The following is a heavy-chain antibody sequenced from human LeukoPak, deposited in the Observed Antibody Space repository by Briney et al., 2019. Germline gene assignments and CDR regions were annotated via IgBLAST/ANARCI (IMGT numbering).Heavy chain of an antibody. V-gene: IGHV4-38-2*02. J-gene: IGHJ4*02. CDR3: ARDHYDSFDY. Sequence: KTSETLSLTCTVSGYSISSGYYWGWIRQPPGKGLEWIGSIYHSGSTYYNPSLKSRVTISVDTSKNQFSLKLSSVTAADTAVYYCARDHYDSFDYWGQGTLVTVSS. CDR2: IYHSGST. CDR1: GYSISSGYY. D-gene: IGHD3-22*01.